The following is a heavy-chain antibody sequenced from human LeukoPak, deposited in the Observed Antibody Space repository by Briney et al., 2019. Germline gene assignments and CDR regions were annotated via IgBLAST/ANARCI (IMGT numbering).Heavy chain of an antibody. V-gene: IGHV1-69*01. CDR2: IIPIFGTA. CDR1: GGTFSSYA. Sequence: SVKVSCKASGGTFSSYAISWMRQAPGQGLEWMGGIIPIFGTANYAQKFQGRVTITADESTSTAYMELSGLRSEDTAVYYCAREGLGQLVRGAYHYYYYMDVWGKGTTVTVSS. CDR3: AREGLGQLVRGAYHYYYYMDV. J-gene: IGHJ6*03. D-gene: IGHD6-6*01.